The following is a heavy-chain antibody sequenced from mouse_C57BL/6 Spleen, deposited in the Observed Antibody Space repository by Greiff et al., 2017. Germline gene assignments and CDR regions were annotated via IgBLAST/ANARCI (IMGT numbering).Heavy chain of an antibody. CDR2: IYPGDGDT. V-gene: IGHV1-80*01. Sequence: VQLQESGAELVKPGASVKISCKASGYAFSSYWMNWVKQRPGKGLEWIGQIYPGDGDTNYNGKFKGKATLTADKSSSTAYMQLSSLTSEDSAVYFCARGKATVVASMDYWGQGTSVTVSS. CDR3: ARGKATVVASMDY. D-gene: IGHD1-1*01. CDR1: GYAFSSYW. J-gene: IGHJ4*01.